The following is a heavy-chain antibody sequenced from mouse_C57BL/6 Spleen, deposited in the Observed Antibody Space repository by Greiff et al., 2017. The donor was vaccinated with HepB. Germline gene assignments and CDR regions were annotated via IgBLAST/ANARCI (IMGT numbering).Heavy chain of an antibody. D-gene: IGHD1-1*01. J-gene: IGHJ2*01. CDR3: ARRGDYYGYFDY. CDR2: IYPGDGVT. CDR1: GYAFSSYW. Sequence: ESGAELVKPGASVKISCKASGYAFSSYWMNWVKQKPGKGLEWIGQIYPGDGVTNYNGKFKGKATLTADKSSSTAYMQLSSLTSEDSAVYFCARRGDYYGYFDYWGQGTTLTVSS. V-gene: IGHV1-80*01.